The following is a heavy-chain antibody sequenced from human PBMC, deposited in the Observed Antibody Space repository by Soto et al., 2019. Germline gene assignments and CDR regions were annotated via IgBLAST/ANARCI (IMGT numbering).Heavy chain of an antibody. D-gene: IGHD3-22*01. Sequence: EVQLLESGGNLVQPGGSLRLSCAASGFTFSTYAMSWVRQAPGKGLEWVSALSGGGGSTYYADSVKGRFTISRDNSKNTLYLQMNSLRAEDTAVYYCAKDYYFESGGFYPHWGQGTLVTVSS. CDR1: GFTFSTYA. CDR3: AKDYYFESGGFYPH. V-gene: IGHV3-23*01. J-gene: IGHJ4*02. CDR2: LSGGGGST.